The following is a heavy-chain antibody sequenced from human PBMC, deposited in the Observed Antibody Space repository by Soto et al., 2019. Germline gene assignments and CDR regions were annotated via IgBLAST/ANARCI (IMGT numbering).Heavy chain of an antibody. Sequence: EVQLVESGGGLVQPGGSLRLSCAASGFAFSSHWMHWVRQAPGKGLVWVSRIRSDGLDAGYADSVRGRFTISRDNAKSMLYLQMDSLRAEDTAVYYCARDLILGSGSCSNWGQGTLLTVSS. CDR3: ARDLILGSGSCSN. V-gene: IGHV3-74*01. D-gene: IGHD3-10*01. CDR1: GFAFSSHW. CDR2: IRSDGLDA. J-gene: IGHJ4*02.